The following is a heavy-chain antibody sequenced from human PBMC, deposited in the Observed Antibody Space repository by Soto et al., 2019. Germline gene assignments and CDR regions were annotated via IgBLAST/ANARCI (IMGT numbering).Heavy chain of an antibody. CDR3: ARLRWFDS. J-gene: IGHJ5*01. Sequence: AGGSLRLSCAASGFSFSSYEMNWVRQAPGKGLEWISYISTRGSVIHYADSVKGRFTISRDNAKNSLYLQMNSLRAEDTAVYYCARLRWFDSWGQGTLVTVSS. CDR2: ISTRGSVI. CDR1: GFSFSSYE. V-gene: IGHV3-48*03. D-gene: IGHD3-10*01.